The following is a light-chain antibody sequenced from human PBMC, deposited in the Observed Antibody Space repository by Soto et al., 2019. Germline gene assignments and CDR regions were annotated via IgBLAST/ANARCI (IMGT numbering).Light chain of an antibody. J-gene: IGLJ3*02. Sequence: QSALTQPASVSGSPGQSIIISCTGTSSDVGSYIFVSWYQQHPGKAPKLMIYEVSKRPSGVSNRFSGSKSGNTASLTISGLQPEDEADYYCCSYAGNSGVFGGGTKVTVL. CDR3: CSYAGNSGV. CDR2: EVS. V-gene: IGLV2-23*02. CDR1: SSDVGSYIF.